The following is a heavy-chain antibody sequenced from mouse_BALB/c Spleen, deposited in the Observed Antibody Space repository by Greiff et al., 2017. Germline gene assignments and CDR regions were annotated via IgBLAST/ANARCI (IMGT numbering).Heavy chain of an antibody. J-gene: IGHJ4*01. Sequence: EVQLLESGGDLVKPGGSLKLSCAASGFTFSSYAMSWVRQKPDQRLEWVATISSGGSYTYYPDSVKGRFTISRDNAKNTMYLQMSSLKSEDTAMYYCAGNEPKGSNCSAMDNWGEGTSVTVSS. V-gene: IGHV5-6*01. CDR3: AGNEPKGSNCSAMDN. CDR1: GFTFSSYA. CDR2: ISSGGSYT. D-gene: IGHD2-5*01.